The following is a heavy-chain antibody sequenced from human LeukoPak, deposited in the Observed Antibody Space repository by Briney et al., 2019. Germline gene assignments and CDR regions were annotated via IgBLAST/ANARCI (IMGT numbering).Heavy chain of an antibody. CDR3: ARWDYYDSSGYFMGFDY. Sequence: PSQTLSLTCAISGDSVSSNSAAWIWIRQSPSRGLEWLGRTYYRSKWYNDYAVSVKSRITINPDTSKNQFSLQLNSVTPEDTAVYYCARWDYYDSSGYFMGFDYWGQGTLVTVSS. J-gene: IGHJ4*02. CDR1: GDSVSSNSAA. D-gene: IGHD3-22*01. CDR2: TYYRSKWYN. V-gene: IGHV6-1*01.